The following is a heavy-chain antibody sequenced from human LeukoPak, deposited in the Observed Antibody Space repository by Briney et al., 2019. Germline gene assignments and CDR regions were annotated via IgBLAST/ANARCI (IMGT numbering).Heavy chain of an antibody. V-gene: IGHV3-21*01. CDR2: ISSSSYI. J-gene: IGHJ3*02. Sequence: GGSLRLSCAASGFTFSSYSMNWVRQAPGKGLEWVSSISSSSYIYYADPVKGRFTISRDNAKNSLYLQMNSLRAEDTAVYYCARAGSSSSSAFDIWGQGTMVTVSS. D-gene: IGHD6-6*01. CDR1: GFTFSSYS. CDR3: ARAGSSSSSAFDI.